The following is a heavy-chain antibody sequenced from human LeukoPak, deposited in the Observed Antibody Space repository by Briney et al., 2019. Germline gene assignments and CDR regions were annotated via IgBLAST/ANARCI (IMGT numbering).Heavy chain of an antibody. D-gene: IGHD3-22*01. CDR3: ARGAIYDSSGYRWFDP. Sequence: PGGSLRLSCAASGFTFSIYSMNWVRQAPGKGLEWVSSISSSGSYINYPDSVKGRFSISRDNARSTLYLQMNSLRAEDTAAYYCARGAIYDSSGYRWFDPWGQGTLVSVSS. J-gene: IGHJ5*02. V-gene: IGHV3-21*01. CDR1: GFTFSIYS. CDR2: ISSSGSYI.